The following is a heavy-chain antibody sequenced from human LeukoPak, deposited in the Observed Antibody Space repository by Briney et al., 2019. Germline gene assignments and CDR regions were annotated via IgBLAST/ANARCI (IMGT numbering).Heavy chain of an antibody. V-gene: IGHV3-15*01. D-gene: IGHD3-9*01. CDR1: GFTFSNAW. Sequence: GGSLRLSCAASGFTFSNAWMSWVRQAPGKGLEWVGRIKSRTDGGTTDYAAPVKGRFTISRDDSKNTLYLQMNSLKTEDTAVYHCTPVNTGYHHDYWGQGTLVTVSS. CDR3: TPVNTGYHHDY. CDR2: IKSRTDGGTT. J-gene: IGHJ4*02.